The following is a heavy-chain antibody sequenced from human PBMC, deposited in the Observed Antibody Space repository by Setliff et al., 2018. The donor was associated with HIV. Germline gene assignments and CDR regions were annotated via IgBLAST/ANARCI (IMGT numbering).Heavy chain of an antibody. J-gene: IGHJ4*02. D-gene: IGHD3-10*01. CDR2: VYPGDSDT. CDR3: ARHGQYGSGSYYNRPFDF. Sequence: PGESLKISCKGSGYSFTNYWIGWVRQMPGKGLEWMGIVYPGDSDTRYSPSFQGHVTISADKSISTAYLQWSSLKASDTAMYYCARHGQYGSGSYYNRPFDFWGQGTLVTVSS. CDR1: GYSFTNYW. V-gene: IGHV5-51*01.